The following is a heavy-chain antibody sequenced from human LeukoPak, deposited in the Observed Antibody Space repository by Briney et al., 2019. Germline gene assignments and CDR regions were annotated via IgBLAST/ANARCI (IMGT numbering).Heavy chain of an antibody. J-gene: IGHJ4*02. Sequence: GGSLRLSCAASGFTFSSHAMHWVRQAPGKGLEWVAVISYDGSNKYYADSVKGRFTISRDNSKNTLYLQMNSLRAEDTAVYYCARYQYGSGTSLGSWGQGTPVTVSS. D-gene: IGHD3-10*01. CDR1: GFTFSSHA. CDR2: ISYDGSNK. CDR3: ARYQYGSGTSLGS. V-gene: IGHV3-30*04.